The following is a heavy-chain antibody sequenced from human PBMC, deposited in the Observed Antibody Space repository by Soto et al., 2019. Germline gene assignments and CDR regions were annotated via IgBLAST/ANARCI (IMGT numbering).Heavy chain of an antibody. J-gene: IGHJ4*02. CDR3: AKAVRGSSGYYSSYFDY. CDR1: GFTFSSYA. Sequence: LSCAASGFTFSSYAMSWVRQAPGKGLEWVSAISGSGGSTYYADSVKGRFTISRDNSKNTLYLQMNSLRAEDTAVYYCAKAVRGSSGYYSSYFDYWGQGTLVTVSS. D-gene: IGHD3-22*01. V-gene: IGHV3-23*01. CDR2: ISGSGGST.